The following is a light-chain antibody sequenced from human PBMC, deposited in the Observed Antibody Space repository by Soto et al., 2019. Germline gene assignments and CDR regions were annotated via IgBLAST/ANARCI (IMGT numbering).Light chain of an antibody. CDR3: QQRSHWPPST. CDR2: DAS. V-gene: IGKV3-11*01. J-gene: IGKJ5*01. Sequence: IVWTQSPATLSLSPGERVALAWRASQSVSSYLAWYQKKPGQAPRLLIYDASNRATGIPARFSRSGSRTDLTLTISSLDTEDFAVYYCQQRSHWPPSTFGQGTRLDI. CDR1: QSVSSY.